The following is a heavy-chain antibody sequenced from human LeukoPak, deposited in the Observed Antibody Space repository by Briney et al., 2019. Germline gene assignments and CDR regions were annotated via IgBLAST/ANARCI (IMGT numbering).Heavy chain of an antibody. V-gene: IGHV4-39*01. CDR3: ARHSSSAWYYYFDY. Sequence: SETLSLTCTVSGGSISNSNYYWGWIRQPPGKGLEWIGGAYYSGTTYYSPSLKSRVTISVDTSRNHLSLNLNSVTAADTAVYYCARHSSSAWYYYFDYWGQGSFVTVSS. D-gene: IGHD6-19*01. CDR2: AYYSGTT. CDR1: GGSISNSNYY. J-gene: IGHJ4*02.